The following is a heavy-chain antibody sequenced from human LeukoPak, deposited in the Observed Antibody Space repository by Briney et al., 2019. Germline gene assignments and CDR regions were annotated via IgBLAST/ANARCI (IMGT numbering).Heavy chain of an antibody. Sequence: GGSLRLSCAASGFTFSSYSMNWVRQAPGKGLEWVSSIDVGSYAYYADSVKGRFTISRDNAKNSLYLQMNSLRVEDMAVYYCASEGVVGAAAHFDYWGQGALVTVSS. CDR2: IDVGSYA. CDR1: GFTFSSYS. V-gene: IGHV3-21*06. D-gene: IGHD1-26*01. J-gene: IGHJ4*02. CDR3: ASEGVVGAAAHFDY.